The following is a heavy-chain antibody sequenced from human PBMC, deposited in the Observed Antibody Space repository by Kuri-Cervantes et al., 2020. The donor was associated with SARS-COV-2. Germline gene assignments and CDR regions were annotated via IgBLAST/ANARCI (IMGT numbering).Heavy chain of an antibody. CDR2: ISYDGSNK. CDR1: GFTFSSYG. D-gene: IGHD1-1*01. J-gene: IGHJ4*02. CDR3: VRDGDHWNFDY. V-gene: IGHV3-30*03. Sequence: GESLKISCAASGFTFSSYGMHWVRQAPGKGLEWVAVISYDGSNKYYADSVKGRFTISRDNSKNTLYLQMNSLRAEDTAVYYCVRDGDHWNFDYWGQGTLVTGYS.